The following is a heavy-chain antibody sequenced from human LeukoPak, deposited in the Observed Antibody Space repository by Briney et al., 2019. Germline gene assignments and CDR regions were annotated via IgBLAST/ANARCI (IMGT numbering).Heavy chain of an antibody. J-gene: IGHJ5*02. CDR3: AREGSYLNSGGSYYLHWLDP. CDR1: GFTFSSYE. Sequence: GGSLRLSCAASGFTFSSYEMNWVRQAPGKGLEWVSYISSSGSTIYYADSVKGRFTISRDNAKNSLYLQMNSLRAEDTAMYYCAREGSYLNSGGSYYLHWLDPWGQGTLVTVSS. V-gene: IGHV3-48*03. D-gene: IGHD3-22*01. CDR2: ISSSGSTI.